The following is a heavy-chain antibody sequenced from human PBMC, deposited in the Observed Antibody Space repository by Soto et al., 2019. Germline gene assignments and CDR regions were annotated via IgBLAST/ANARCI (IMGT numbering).Heavy chain of an antibody. CDR2: IYYSGST. D-gene: IGHD2-15*01. Sequence: SETLSLTCTVSGGSISSGGYYWSWIRQHPGKGLEWIGYIYYSGSTYYNPSLKSRVTISVDTSKNQFSLKLSSVTAADTAVYYCARLSRVVVVAAIWFDPWGQGTLVTVSS. V-gene: IGHV4-31*03. CDR3: ARLSRVVVVAAIWFDP. J-gene: IGHJ5*02. CDR1: GGSISSGGYY.